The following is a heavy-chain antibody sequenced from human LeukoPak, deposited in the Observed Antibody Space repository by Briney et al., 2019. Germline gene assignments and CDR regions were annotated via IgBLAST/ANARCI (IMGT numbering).Heavy chain of an antibody. J-gene: IGHJ4*02. V-gene: IGHV3-30-3*01. CDR2: ILYDGSSQ. CDR1: GFTFTHYS. CDR3: ARDPQPDYGDYMYFDY. Sequence: GGSLRLSCVASGFTFTHYSMHWVRQAPGKGLEWVSLILYDGSSQYYADSVRGRFTISRDNSKSTLYLQMNSLRPEDTAVYYCARDPQPDYGDYMYFDYWGQGTLVTVSS. D-gene: IGHD4-17*01.